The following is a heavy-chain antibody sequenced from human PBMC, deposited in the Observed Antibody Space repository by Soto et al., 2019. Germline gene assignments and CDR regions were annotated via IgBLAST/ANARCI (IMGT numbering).Heavy chain of an antibody. Sequence: ASVKVSCKASGYTFTSYGISWVRQAPGQGLEWMGWISAYNGNTNYAQKLQGRVTMTTDTSTSTAYMELRSLRSDDTAVYYCAAPDLGVVVAAPGYYGMDVWGQGTTVTV. D-gene: IGHD2-15*01. CDR1: GYTFTSYG. V-gene: IGHV1-18*01. CDR3: AAPDLGVVVAAPGYYGMDV. CDR2: ISAYNGNT. J-gene: IGHJ6*02.